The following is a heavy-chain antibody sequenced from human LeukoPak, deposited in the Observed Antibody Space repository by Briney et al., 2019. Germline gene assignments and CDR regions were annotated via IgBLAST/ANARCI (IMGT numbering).Heavy chain of an antibody. Sequence: PSETLSLTCAVYGGSFSGYYWSWIRQPPGKGLEWIGEINHSGSTYYNPSLRSRVTISVDTSKNQFSLKLSSVTAADTAVYFCARPPPFYYGSGNNWFDPWGQGTLVTVSS. CDR2: INHSGST. CDR3: ARPPPFYYGSGNNWFDP. CDR1: GGSFSGYY. J-gene: IGHJ5*02. D-gene: IGHD3-10*01. V-gene: IGHV4-34*01.